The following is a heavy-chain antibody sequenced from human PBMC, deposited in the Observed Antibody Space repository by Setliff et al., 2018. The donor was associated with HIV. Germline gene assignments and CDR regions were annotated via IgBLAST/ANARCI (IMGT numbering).Heavy chain of an antibody. V-gene: IGHV1-3*01. CDR1: GYSFLSYD. J-gene: IGHJ5*02. Sequence: GASVKVSCKASGYSFLSYDISWVRQATGQGLEWMGWMNPDTGNTKYSQKFQDRVTITRDTSADTVYMELSSLRSEDTAVYYCARDRCNSVACYLYNWFDPWGQGTLVTVSS. CDR2: MNPDTGNT. D-gene: IGHD2-2*01. CDR3: ARDRCNSVACYLYNWFDP.